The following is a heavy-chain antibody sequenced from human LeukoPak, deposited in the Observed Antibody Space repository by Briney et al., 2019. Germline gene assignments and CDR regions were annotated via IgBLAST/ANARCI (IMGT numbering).Heavy chain of an antibody. CDR3: ARHESTSSHAFDI. Sequence: SETLSLTCTVSGGSISSYYWSWIRQPPGKGLEWIGYIYYSGSTNYNPSLKSRVTISVDTSKNQFSLKLSSVTAADTAVYYCARHESTSSHAFDIWGQGTMVTVSS. CDR1: GGSISSYY. CDR2: IYYSGST. V-gene: IGHV4-59*08. J-gene: IGHJ3*02. D-gene: IGHD2-2*01.